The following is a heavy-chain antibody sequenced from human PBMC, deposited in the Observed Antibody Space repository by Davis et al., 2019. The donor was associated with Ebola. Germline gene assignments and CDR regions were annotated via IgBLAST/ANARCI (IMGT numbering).Heavy chain of an antibody. CDR1: GYSFTTYW. V-gene: IGHV5-51*01. J-gene: IGHJ4*02. D-gene: IGHD1-1*01. Sequence: KVSCKGSGYSFTTYWIAWVRQMPGKGLEWMGVIFSGDSDTRYSPSLEGQVTISVDKSINTAYLQWSSLKASDTAIYYCARLPGVDTTQRGFDYWGQGSLVTVSS. CDR2: IFSGDSDT. CDR3: ARLPGVDTTQRGFDY.